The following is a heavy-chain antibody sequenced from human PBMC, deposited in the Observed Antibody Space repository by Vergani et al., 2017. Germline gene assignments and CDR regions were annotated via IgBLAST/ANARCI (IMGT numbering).Heavy chain of an antibody. CDR3: ADVDTAMVTDY. CDR1: GGIFSSYT. V-gene: IGHV1-69*02. D-gene: IGHD5-18*01. CDR2: IIPILGIA. J-gene: IGHJ4*02. Sequence: QVQRVQSGAEVKTPGSSVNVSCKASGGIFSSYTTSWVRQAPGQGLEWMGRIIPILGIANYAQKFQGRVTITADKSTSTAYMELSSLRSEDTAVYYCADVDTAMVTDYWGQGTLVTVSS.